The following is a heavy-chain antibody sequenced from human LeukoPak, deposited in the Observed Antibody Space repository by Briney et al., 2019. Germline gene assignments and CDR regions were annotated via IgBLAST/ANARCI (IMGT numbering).Heavy chain of an antibody. D-gene: IGHD3-22*01. CDR1: GGSISSYY. J-gene: IGHJ3*02. CDR2: IYYSGST. V-gene: IGHV4-59*08. CDR3: ARRFVGYDSSWGASDI. Sequence: SETLSLTCTVSGGSISSYYWSWIRQPPGKGLEWIGYIYYSGSTNYNPSLKSRVTISVDTSKNQFSLKLSSVTAADTAVYYCARRFVGYDSSWGASDIWGQGTMVTVSS.